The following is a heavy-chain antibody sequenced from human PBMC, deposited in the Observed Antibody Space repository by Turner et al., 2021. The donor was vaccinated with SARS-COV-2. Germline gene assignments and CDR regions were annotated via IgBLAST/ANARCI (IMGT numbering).Heavy chain of an antibody. J-gene: IGHJ4*02. Sequence: QLQLQESGPGLVKPSETLYLTGTVTRGSISSSAYYWGWIRQPPGKGLEWIGSFFYSGITYYSPSLKSLITISVDTSKNQFSLNLSSVTAADTAVYYCARQVSILGRWLAPFDSWGQGTLVTVSS. CDR2: FFYSGIT. CDR1: RGSISSSAYY. V-gene: IGHV4-39*01. CDR3: ARQVSILGRWLAPFDS. D-gene: IGHD6-19*01.